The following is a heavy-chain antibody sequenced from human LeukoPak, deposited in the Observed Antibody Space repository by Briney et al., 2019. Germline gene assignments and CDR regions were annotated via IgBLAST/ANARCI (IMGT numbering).Heavy chain of an antibody. CDR1: GGSISSYY. V-gene: IGHV4-59*12. CDR2: IYYSGST. D-gene: IGHD3-10*01. CDR3: ARLTWFGGFYYYYMDV. J-gene: IGHJ6*03. Sequence: NTSETLSLTCTVSGGSISSYYWSWIRQPPGKGLEWIGYIYYSGSTNYNPSLKSRVTISVDTSKNQFSLKLSSVTAADTAVYYCARLTWFGGFYYYYMDVWGKGTTVTISS.